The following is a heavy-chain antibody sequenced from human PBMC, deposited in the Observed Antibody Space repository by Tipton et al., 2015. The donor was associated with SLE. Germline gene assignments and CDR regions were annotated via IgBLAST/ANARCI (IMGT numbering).Heavy chain of an antibody. CDR1: GGSISSGGYS. D-gene: IGHD2-2*01. Sequence: TLSLTCAVSGGSISSGGYSWSWIRQPPGKGLEWIGYIYHSGSTYYNPSLKSRVTISVDRSKNQFSLELRSVTAADTSVYYCARAVPAAAKTYIEHWGHGTLVTVSS. J-gene: IGHJ1*01. CDR2: IYHSGST. CDR3: ARAVPAAAKTYIEH. V-gene: IGHV4-30-2*01.